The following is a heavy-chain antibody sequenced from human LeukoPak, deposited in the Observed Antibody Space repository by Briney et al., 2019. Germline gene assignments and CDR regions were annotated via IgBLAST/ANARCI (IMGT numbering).Heavy chain of an antibody. J-gene: IGHJ5*02. CDR2: IIPDGTST. CDR3: AKAFENYYDSSGPWFDP. D-gene: IGHD3-22*01. V-gene: IGHV3-74*01. CDR1: GFTFSSFW. Sequence: GGSLRLSCVASGFTFSSFWMHWVRQAPGKGLVWVSRIIPDGTSTTYADSVKGRFTISRDNAKNTLYVQMNSLRAEDTALYYCAKAFENYYDSSGPWFDPWGQGTLVTVSS.